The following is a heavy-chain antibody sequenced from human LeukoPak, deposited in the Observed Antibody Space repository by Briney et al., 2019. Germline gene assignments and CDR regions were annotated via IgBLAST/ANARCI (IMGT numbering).Heavy chain of an antibody. V-gene: IGHV3-23*01. CDR3: AEDFYYDSSEYWVNYFDD. CDR2: INGRGVLT. D-gene: IGHD3-22*01. Sequence: GGSLRFSCAASGFTFSSYAMSWVRQAPGKGLEWVSGINGRGVLTFYADSVKGRFTVSRDNSNNVLYLQMNSLRAEDTALYYCAEDFYYDSSEYWVNYFDDWGQGILVTVSS. CDR1: GFTFSSYA. J-gene: IGHJ4*02.